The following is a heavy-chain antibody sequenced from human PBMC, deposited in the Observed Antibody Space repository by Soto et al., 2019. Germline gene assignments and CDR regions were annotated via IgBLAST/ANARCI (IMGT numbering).Heavy chain of an antibody. Sequence: GXSXKXSCKGAGYSFTSYWIGXXRQMPGKGLEWMGIIYPGDSDTXYXXXFXGQVXXXAXKSISTAYLQWSSLKASDTAMYYCARRSSSGYDFWGQGTLVTVSS. J-gene: IGHJ4*02. CDR3: ARRSSSGYDF. CDR1: GYSFTSYW. CDR2: IYPGDSDT. V-gene: IGHV5-51*01. D-gene: IGHD5-12*01.